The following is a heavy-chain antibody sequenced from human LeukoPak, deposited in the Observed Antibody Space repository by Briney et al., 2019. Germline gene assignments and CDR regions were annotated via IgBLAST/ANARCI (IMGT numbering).Heavy chain of an antibody. CDR1: DYSISSGYF. CDR2: IFHTGSS. V-gene: IGHV4-38-2*02. J-gene: IGHJ5*02. CDR3: ARDLGLTISDNWFDP. D-gene: IGHD3-3*01. Sequence: PSETLSLTCTVSDYSISSGYFWTWIRQPPGKGLEWIGSIFHTGSSYYDPSLKRPVAISVDTSKNQFSLELSSVTAADTAVYYCARDLGLTISDNWFDPWGQGTLVTVSS.